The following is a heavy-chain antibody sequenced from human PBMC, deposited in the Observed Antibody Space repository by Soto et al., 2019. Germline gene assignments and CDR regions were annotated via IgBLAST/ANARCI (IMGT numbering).Heavy chain of an antibody. CDR3: ARDRGGHDFWIGYPTGWFDP. D-gene: IGHD3-3*01. J-gene: IGHJ5*02. V-gene: IGHV3-30-3*01. CDR1: GFTFSSYV. Sequence: QVQLVESGGGVVQPGRSLRLSCADSGFTFSSYVMHWVRQAPGKGLEWVAVISYDGSNKYYADSVKGRFTISRDNSKNTLYLQMNSLRVEDTAVYYCARDRGGHDFWIGYPTGWFDPWGQGTLVTVSS. CDR2: ISYDGSNK.